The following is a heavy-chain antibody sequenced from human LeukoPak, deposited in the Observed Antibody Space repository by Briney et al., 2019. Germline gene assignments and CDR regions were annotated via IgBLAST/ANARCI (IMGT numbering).Heavy chain of an antibody. D-gene: IGHD5-24*01. CDR3: ARPGRDGYNLDY. CDR1: GFTVSSNY. V-gene: IGHV3-53*01. Sequence: GGSLRLSCSASGFTVSSNYMSWVRQAPGKGLEWVSVIYSGGSTYYADSVKGRFTISRDNSKNTLYLQMNSLKASDTAMYYCARPGRDGYNLDYWGQGTLVTVSS. CDR2: IYSGGST. J-gene: IGHJ4*02.